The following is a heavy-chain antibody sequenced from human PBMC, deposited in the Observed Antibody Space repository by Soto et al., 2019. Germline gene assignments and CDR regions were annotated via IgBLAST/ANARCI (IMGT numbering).Heavy chain of an antibody. CDR2: TYYRSKWYN. CDR3: ASRIAAAGDDAFDT. Sequence: RSPTLSVTCAISGDRVSSNSAAWNWIRQSPWRGLEWLGGTYYRSKWYNDYAVSVKSRITINPDTSKNQFSLQLNSVTPEDTAVYYCASRIAAAGDDAFDTWGQGTMVPVSS. V-gene: IGHV6-1*01. J-gene: IGHJ3*02. D-gene: IGHD6-13*01. CDR1: GDRVSSNSAA.